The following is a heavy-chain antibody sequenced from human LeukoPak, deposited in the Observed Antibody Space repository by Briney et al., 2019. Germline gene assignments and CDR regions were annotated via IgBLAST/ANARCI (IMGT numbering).Heavy chain of an antibody. V-gene: IGHV1-2*02. CDR3: ARANTWGVEYYMDV. CDR1: GYTFTGYY. CDR2: INPNSGGT. J-gene: IGHJ6*03. D-gene: IGHD3-16*01. Sequence: ASVKVSCKASGYTFTGYYMHWVRQAPGQGLEWMGWINPNSGGTNYAQKFQGRVTMTRDTSISTAYMELSRLRSDDTAVYYCARANTWGVEYYMDVWGKGTTVTVSS.